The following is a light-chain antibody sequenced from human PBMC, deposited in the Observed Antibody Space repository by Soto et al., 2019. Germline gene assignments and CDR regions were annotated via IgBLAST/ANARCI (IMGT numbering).Light chain of an antibody. CDR1: QDINIY. CDR2: DAS. V-gene: IGKV1-33*01. CDR3: QQYDILPIT. Sequence: DIQMTQSPYTLFASVGDRVTITCQATQDINIYLNWYQQKPGKAPNLLIYDASNLEIGVPSRFSGSGSGTHFTFTISNLQTEDIGTYYCQQYDILPITFGRGTRLEI. J-gene: IGKJ5*01.